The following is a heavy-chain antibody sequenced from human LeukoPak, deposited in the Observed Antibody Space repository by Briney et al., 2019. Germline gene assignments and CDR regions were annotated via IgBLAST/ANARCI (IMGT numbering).Heavy chain of an antibody. Sequence: GGSLRLSCAASGFTFSSYGMSWVRQAPGKGLEWVANIKQDGSEKYYVDSVKGRFTISRDNAKNSLYLQMNSLRAEDTAVYYCARSSLRTGYSSGWYRGVILYDAFDIWGQGTMVTVSS. D-gene: IGHD6-19*01. CDR1: GFTFSSYG. J-gene: IGHJ3*02. CDR2: IKQDGSEK. V-gene: IGHV3-7*01. CDR3: ARSSLRTGYSSGWYRGVILYDAFDI.